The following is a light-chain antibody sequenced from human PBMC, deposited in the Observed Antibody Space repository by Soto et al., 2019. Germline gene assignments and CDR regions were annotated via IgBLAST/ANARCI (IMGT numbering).Light chain of an antibody. CDR2: EVN. Sequence: QSVLTQPPSASGSPGQSVTISCTGTSSDVGGYDSVSWYQQHPDKAPKLMIYEVNKRPSGVPDRFSGSKSGNTASLTVSGLQAEDEADYYCSSYAGSNNFVVFGGGTKLTVL. CDR1: SSDVGGYDS. CDR3: SSYAGSNNFVV. V-gene: IGLV2-8*01. J-gene: IGLJ2*01.